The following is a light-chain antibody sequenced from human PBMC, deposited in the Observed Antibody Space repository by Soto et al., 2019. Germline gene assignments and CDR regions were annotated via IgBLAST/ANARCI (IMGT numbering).Light chain of an antibody. CDR2: GAS. J-gene: IGKJ1*01. V-gene: IGKV1-27*01. Sequence: DIQMTQSPSTLSASVGDRVTITCRASQGISNFLAWYHQKPGKVPTLLVYGASTLQSGVPSRFSGSGSGTDFSLTISSLRPEDIATYYCQNYHSAPWTFGQGTTVDVK. CDR3: QNYHSAPWT. CDR1: QGISNF.